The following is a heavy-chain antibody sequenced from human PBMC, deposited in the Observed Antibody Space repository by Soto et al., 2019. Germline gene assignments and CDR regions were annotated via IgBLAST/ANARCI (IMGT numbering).Heavy chain of an antibody. CDR2: ISSSSSTI. V-gene: IGHV3-48*01. CDR3: SCPTKYSRPSRLAV. D-gene: IGHD6-6*01. CDR1: GFTFSSYS. J-gene: IGHJ1*01. Sequence: GGSLRLSCAASGFTFSSYSMNWVRQAPGKGLEWVSYISSSSSTIYYADSVKGRFTISRDNAKNSLYLQMNSLRAEDTAVYYCSCPTKYSRPSRLAVWGQGTLVPVSS.